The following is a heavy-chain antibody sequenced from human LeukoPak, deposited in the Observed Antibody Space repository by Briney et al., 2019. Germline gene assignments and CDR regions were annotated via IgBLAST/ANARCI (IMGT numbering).Heavy chain of an antibody. Sequence: SETLSLTCTVSGGSISTSNYYWGWIRQPPGKGLEWIGNIFYSGSTYYSPSLKSRVTISVDTSKNQFSLKLSSVTAADTAVYYCARTYYDILTGYYSYYYYYMDVWGKGTTVTISS. V-gene: IGHV4-39*01. J-gene: IGHJ6*03. CDR2: IFYSGST. CDR3: ARTYYDILTGYYSYYYYYMDV. CDR1: GGSISTSNYY. D-gene: IGHD3-9*01.